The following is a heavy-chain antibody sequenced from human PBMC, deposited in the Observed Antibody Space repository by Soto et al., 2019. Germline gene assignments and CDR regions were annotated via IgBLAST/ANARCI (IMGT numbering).Heavy chain of an antibody. CDR2: IYYSGXX. V-gene: IGHV4-59*01. Sequence: QVQLQESGPGLVKPSETLSLTCTVSGGSISSYXXXWIRQPPGKGLEWIGYIYYSGXXNYNPSLKSRVTISVDTSKNQFSLKLSXVTAADTAVYYCASCTSCYLYYYYYMDVWGKGTTVTVSS. CDR3: ASCTSCYLYYYYYMDV. CDR1: GGSISSYX. D-gene: IGHD2-2*01. J-gene: IGHJ6*03.